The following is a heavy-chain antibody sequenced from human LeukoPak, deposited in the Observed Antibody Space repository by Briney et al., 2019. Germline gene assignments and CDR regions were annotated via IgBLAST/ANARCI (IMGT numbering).Heavy chain of an antibody. CDR2: IRASGGST. V-gene: IGHV3-23*01. D-gene: IGHD3-3*01. CDR1: GFTFSNYA. J-gene: IGHJ5*02. CDR3: AKDLSSHYDFWSGYYPGWFDP. Sequence: GGSLRLSCEASGFTFSNYAMSWVRQAPGKGLEWVSSIRASGGSTYYADSVKGRFTISRDNSKNTLFLQMNSLRAEDTAVYYCAKDLSSHYDFWSGYYPGWFDPWGQGTLVTVSS.